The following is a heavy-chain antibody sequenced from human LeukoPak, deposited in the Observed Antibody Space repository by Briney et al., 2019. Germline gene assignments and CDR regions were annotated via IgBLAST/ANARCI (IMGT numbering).Heavy chain of an antibody. V-gene: IGHV3-21*01. D-gene: IGHD3-10*01. CDR3: AREGIVYYYGSGSEIDY. Sequence: GGSLRLPCAASGFTFSSYSMNWVRQAPGKGLEWASSISSSSSYIYYADSVKGRYTISRDNAKNSLYLQMNSLRAEDTAVYYCAREGIVYYYGSGSEIDYWGQGTLVTVSS. CDR1: GFTFSSYS. CDR2: ISSSSSYI. J-gene: IGHJ4*02.